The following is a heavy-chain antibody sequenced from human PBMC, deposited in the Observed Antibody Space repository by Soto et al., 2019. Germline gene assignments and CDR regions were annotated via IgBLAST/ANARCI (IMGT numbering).Heavy chain of an antibody. Sequence: GGSLRLSCAASGFTFSSYAMHWVRQAPGKGLEWVAVISYDGSNKYYADSVKGRFTISRDNSKNTLYLQMNSLRAEDTAVYYCARDMITFGGVIVIQNYYGMDVWGQGTTVTVSS. V-gene: IGHV3-30-3*01. D-gene: IGHD3-16*02. CDR2: ISYDGSNK. CDR3: ARDMITFGGVIVIQNYYGMDV. J-gene: IGHJ6*02. CDR1: GFTFSSYA.